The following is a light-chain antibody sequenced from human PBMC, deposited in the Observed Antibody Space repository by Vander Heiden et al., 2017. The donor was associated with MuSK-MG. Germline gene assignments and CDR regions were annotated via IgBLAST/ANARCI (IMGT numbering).Light chain of an antibody. V-gene: IGLV3-25*03. J-gene: IGLJ1*01. CDR2: KDS. Sequence: SYELTQPPSVSVSPGQTARITCSGDALPKQYAYWYQQKPGQAPVLVIYKDSERPSGIPERFSGSSSGTRVTLTISGVQAEDEADYYCQSTDSSGTYVFGTGTKVTGL. CDR1: ALPKQY. CDR3: QSTDSSGTYV.